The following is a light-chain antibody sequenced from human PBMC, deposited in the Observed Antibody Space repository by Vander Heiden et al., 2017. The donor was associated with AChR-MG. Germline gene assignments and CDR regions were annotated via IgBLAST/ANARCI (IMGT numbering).Light chain of an antibody. J-gene: IGKJ3*01. CDR2: LAS. CDR3: LHHDNYLLT. V-gene: IGKV1-17*03. CDR1: QGISNY. Sequence: DIQMTQSPSAMSASVGDRVTITCRASQGISNYLAWFQQKPGKVPKRLIYLASNLQSGVPSRFSGSGSGTEFTHTISSLQPEDFATYYCLHHDNYLLTFGPGTEVDLK.